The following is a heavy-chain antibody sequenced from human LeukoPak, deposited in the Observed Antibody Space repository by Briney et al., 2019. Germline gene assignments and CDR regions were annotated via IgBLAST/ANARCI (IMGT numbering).Heavy chain of an antibody. J-gene: IGHJ4*02. CDR1: GGSISSYC. D-gene: IGHD6-13*01. V-gene: IGHV4-59*01. Sequence: SETLSLTCTVSGGSISSYCWSWTRQPPGKGLDWIGYIYYSGSTNYNPSLKSRVTISLDTSKNQFSLKLSSVTAADTAVYYCARGSRYSSSWYFGYWGQGTLVTVSS. CDR2: IYYSGST. CDR3: ARGSRYSSSWYFGY.